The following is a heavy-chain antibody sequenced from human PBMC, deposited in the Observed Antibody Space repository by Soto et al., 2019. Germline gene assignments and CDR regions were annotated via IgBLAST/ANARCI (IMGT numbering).Heavy chain of an antibody. CDR1: GFTFSSYA. D-gene: IGHD6-13*01. CDR3: AKAEGSSWSNYYYYGMDV. V-gene: IGHV3-23*01. Sequence: VGSLRLSCAASGFTFSSYAMSWVRQAPGKGLEWVSAISGSGGSTYYADSVKGRFTISRDNSKNTLYLQMNSLRAEDTAVYYCAKAEGSSWSNYYYYGMDVWGQGTTVTVSS. J-gene: IGHJ6*02. CDR2: ISGSGGST.